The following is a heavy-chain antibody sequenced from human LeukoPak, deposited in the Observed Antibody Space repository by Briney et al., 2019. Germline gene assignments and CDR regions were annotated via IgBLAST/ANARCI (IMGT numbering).Heavy chain of an antibody. Sequence: GASVKVSCKASGGTFSSYAISWVRQAPGQGLEWMGGIIPIFGTANYAQKSQGRVTITTDESTSTAYMELSSLRSEDTAVYYCARDGAGDPNWFDPWGQGTLVTVSS. D-gene: IGHD2-21*01. V-gene: IGHV1-69*05. CDR2: IIPIFGTA. J-gene: IGHJ5*02. CDR1: GGTFSSYA. CDR3: ARDGAGDPNWFDP.